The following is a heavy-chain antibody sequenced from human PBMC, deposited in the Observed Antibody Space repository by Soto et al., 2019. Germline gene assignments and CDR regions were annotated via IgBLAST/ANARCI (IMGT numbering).Heavy chain of an antibody. CDR2: IVVGSGNT. Sequence: SVKVSCKASGYTFTSYYMQWVRQARGQRLEWIGWIVVGSGNTNYAQKFQERVTITRDMSTSTAYMELSSLRSEDTAVYYCAADLRTDSGSYYGMDVWGQGTTVTVSS. CDR1: GYTFTSYY. D-gene: IGHD1-26*01. V-gene: IGHV1-58*02. CDR3: AADLRTDSGSYYGMDV. J-gene: IGHJ6*02.